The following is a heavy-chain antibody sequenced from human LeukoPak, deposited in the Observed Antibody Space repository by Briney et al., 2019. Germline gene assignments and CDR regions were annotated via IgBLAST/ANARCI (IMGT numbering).Heavy chain of an antibody. J-gene: IGHJ4*02. CDR2: MWYDGSNK. CDR3: AKSPGSGSYSVQTRFDY. CDR1: GFTFSSYG. Sequence: GRSLRLSCAASGFTFSSYGMHWVRQAPGKGLEWVAVMWYDGSNKYYADSVKGRFTISRDNSKNTLYLQMNSLRAEDTAVYYCAKSPGSGSYSVQTRFDYWGQGTLVTVSS. V-gene: IGHV3-33*06. D-gene: IGHD1-26*01.